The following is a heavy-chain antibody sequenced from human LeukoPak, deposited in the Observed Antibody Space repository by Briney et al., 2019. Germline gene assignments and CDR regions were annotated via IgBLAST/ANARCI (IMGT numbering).Heavy chain of an antibody. CDR3: ARELIAHSSGWYFYY. CDR1: GYTFTSYY. Sequence: GASVKVSCKASGYTFTSYYMHWVRQAPGQGLEWMGIINPSGGSTNYAQKFQGRVTMTRDTSTSTVYMELSSLRSEDTAVYYCARELIAHSSGWYFYYWGQGTLVTVSS. J-gene: IGHJ4*02. D-gene: IGHD6-19*01. V-gene: IGHV1-46*01. CDR2: INPSGGST.